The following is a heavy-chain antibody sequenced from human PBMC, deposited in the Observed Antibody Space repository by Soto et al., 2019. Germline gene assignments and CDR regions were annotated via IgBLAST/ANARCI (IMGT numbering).Heavy chain of an antibody. CDR2: VSGGGYDT. CDR3: AKGSASGRPYFFDS. CDR1: GFTFSNYV. Sequence: GGSLRLSCAASGFTFSNYVMSWVRQAPGKGLDWISVVSGGGYDTWYADSVKGRFTISRDNSKNTLYLQMNSLRAEDTAIYYCAKGSASGRPYFFDSWGQGTLVTSPQ. V-gene: IGHV3-23*01. D-gene: IGHD6-6*01. J-gene: IGHJ4*02.